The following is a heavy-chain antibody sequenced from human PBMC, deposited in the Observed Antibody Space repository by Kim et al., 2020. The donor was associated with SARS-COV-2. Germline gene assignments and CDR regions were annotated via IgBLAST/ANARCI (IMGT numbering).Heavy chain of an antibody. J-gene: IGHJ4*02. V-gene: IGHV1-24*01. D-gene: IGHD3-10*01. CDR3: ATARVRFGELFFDY. Sequence: AQKFQGRVTMTEDTSTDTAYMELSSLRSEDTAVYYCATARVRFGELFFDYWGQGTLVTVSS.